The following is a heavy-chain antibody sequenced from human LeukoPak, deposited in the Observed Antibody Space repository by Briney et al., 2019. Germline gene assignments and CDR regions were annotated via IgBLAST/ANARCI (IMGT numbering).Heavy chain of an antibody. CDR2: IWYDGSNK. D-gene: IGHD2-2*01. CDR3: AKDSTAIESSAFDI. J-gene: IGHJ3*02. Sequence: GGSLRLSCAASGFTFSSYGMHWVRQAPGKGLEWVAVIWYDGSNKYYADSVKGRFTISRDNSKNTLYLQMNSLRAEDTAVYYCAKDSTAIESSAFDIWGQGTMVTVSS. CDR1: GFTFSSYG. V-gene: IGHV3-33*06.